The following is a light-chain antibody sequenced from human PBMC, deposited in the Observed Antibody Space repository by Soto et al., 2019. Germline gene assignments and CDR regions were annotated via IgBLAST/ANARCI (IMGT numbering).Light chain of an antibody. CDR2: ETS. CDR3: FSFTSTNTHV. J-gene: IGLJ1*01. V-gene: IGLV2-23*01. Sequence: QSALTQPASVSGSPVQSVTISCTGTSSDFGSYKFVSWYQHHPGKVPKVIIYETSKRPSGVSDRFSGSKSGNTASLTISGLQAEDEADYYCFSFTSTNTHVFGSGTKVTVL. CDR1: SSDFGSYKF.